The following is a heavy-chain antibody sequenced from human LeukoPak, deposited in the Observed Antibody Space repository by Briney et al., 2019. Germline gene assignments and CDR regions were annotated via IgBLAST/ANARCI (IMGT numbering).Heavy chain of an antibody. CDR1: GFTFSSYG. D-gene: IGHD6-19*01. CDR2: IRYDGSNK. Sequence: GGSLRLSCAVSGFTFSSYGMHWVRQAPGKGLEWVAFIRYDGSNKYYADSVKGRFTISRDNSKNTLYLQMNSLRAEDAAVYYCAKDLSGWADYWGQGTLVTVSS. CDR3: AKDLSGWADY. V-gene: IGHV3-30*02. J-gene: IGHJ4*02.